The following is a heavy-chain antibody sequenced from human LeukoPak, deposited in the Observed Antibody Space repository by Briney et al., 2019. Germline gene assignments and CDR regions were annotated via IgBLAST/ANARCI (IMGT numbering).Heavy chain of an antibody. CDR2: IYYSGST. CDR1: GGSISSSSYY. CDR3: ARERDFYYYMDV. V-gene: IGHV4-39*02. J-gene: IGHJ6*03. Sequence: SETLPLTCTVSGGSISSSSYYWGWIRQPPGKGLEWIGSIYYSGSTYYNPSLKSRVTLSLGTSNNQFSLTLTSVTAADTAVYYCARERDFYYYMDVWDTGTTVIVSS.